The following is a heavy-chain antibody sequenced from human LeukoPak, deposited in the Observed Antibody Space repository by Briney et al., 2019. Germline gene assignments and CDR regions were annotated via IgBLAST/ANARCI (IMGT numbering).Heavy chain of an antibody. J-gene: IGHJ4*02. CDR1: GFTFGGHG. CDR3: TRYNNDHFDY. CDR2: IAYDGSRA. D-gene: IGHD1-14*01. Sequence: GGSLRLSCAGSGFTFGGHGMHWFRQTPGKGLEWVAVIAYDGSRAFYADSVKGRFTISRDNSKNTMSVQMDDLRAEDTAVYYCTRYNNDHFDYWGQGTLVTVSS. V-gene: IGHV3-33*01.